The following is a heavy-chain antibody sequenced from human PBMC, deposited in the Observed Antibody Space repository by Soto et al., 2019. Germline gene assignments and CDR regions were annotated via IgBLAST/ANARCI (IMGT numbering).Heavy chain of an antibody. CDR3: TTGSVEGV. CDR2: IKRKIDGEAT. Sequence: EVQLVESGGGLVKPGGSLRLSCAASGFSFSNAWMNWVRQAPGKGLEWVGRIKRKIDGEATDYAGPVKGRFTVLRDDSKSALYLQMISLKGDDTAVYYCTTGSVEGVWGQGTTVTVS. V-gene: IGHV3-15*07. D-gene: IGHD2-15*01. CDR1: GFSFSNAW. J-gene: IGHJ6*02.